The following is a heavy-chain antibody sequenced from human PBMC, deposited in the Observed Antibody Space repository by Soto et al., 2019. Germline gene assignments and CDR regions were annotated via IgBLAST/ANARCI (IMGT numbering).Heavy chain of an antibody. J-gene: IGHJ4*02. V-gene: IGHV1-18*01. Sequence: ASVKVSCKGFGYSFMKYGINWVRQAPGQGLEWMGWISAYNGNTNYAQKLQGRVTMTTDTSTSTAYMELRSLRSDDTAVYYCARDWDEAAAGWFFYWGQGTLVTVSS. CDR2: ISAYNGNT. D-gene: IGHD6-13*01. CDR3: ARDWDEAAAGWFFY. CDR1: GYSFMKYG.